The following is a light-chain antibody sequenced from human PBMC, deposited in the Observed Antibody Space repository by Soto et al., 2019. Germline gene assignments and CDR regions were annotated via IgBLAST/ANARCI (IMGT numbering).Light chain of an antibody. CDR2: DVT. Sequence: QSALTQPASVSGSPGQSMTISCTGTSSDVGGYNYVSWYQQHPVKAPKLMIYDVTNRPSGVSDRFSGSKSGNTASLTISGLQPEDEADYYCSSYTSSSTPYVFGTGTKLTVL. CDR1: SSDVGGYNY. J-gene: IGLJ1*01. CDR3: SSYTSSSTPYV. V-gene: IGLV2-14*01.